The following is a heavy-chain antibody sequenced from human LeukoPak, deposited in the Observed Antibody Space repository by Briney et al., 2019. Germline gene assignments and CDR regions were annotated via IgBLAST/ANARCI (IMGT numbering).Heavy chain of an antibody. J-gene: IGHJ4*02. CDR3: ARVSGYSSVAFFDY. CDR2: IYYSGST. D-gene: IGHD6-19*01. V-gene: IGHV4-59*01. CDR1: GGSISSYY. Sequence: PSETLSLTCTVFGGSISSYYWSWIRQPPGKGLEWIGYIYYSGSTNYNPSLKSRVTISVDTSKNQFSLKLSSVTAADTAVYYCARVSGYSSVAFFDYWGQGTLVTVSS.